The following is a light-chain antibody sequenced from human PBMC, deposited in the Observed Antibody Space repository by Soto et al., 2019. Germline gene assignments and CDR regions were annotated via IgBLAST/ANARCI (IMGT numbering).Light chain of an antibody. V-gene: IGLV1-40*01. Sequence: QSVLTQPPSVSGAPGQRVTISYTGSSSNVGAGYDVHWYQHLPGTGPKLLIYANNNRPAGVPDRFSGSKSGTSASLAITGLQAEDEADYYCQAYDNSLSGYVFGTGTKLTVL. CDR2: ANN. CDR3: QAYDNSLSGYV. CDR1: SSNVGAGYD. J-gene: IGLJ1*01.